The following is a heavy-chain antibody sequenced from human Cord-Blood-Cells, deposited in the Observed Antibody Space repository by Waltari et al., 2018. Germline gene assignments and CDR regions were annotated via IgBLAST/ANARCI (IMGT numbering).Heavy chain of an antibody. D-gene: IGHD6-13*01. V-gene: IGHV3-30*18. CDR2: ISYDGSNK. CDR1: GFTFSTHG. CDR3: AKGESSSWYYFDY. J-gene: IGHJ4*02. Sequence: QVQLVESGGGVVPPGRSLTLPCAAPGFTFSTHGMHWVRQAPGKGLEWVAVISYDGSNKYYADSVKGRFTISRDNSKNTLYLQMNSLRAEDTAVYYCAKGESSSWYYFDYWGQGTLVTVSS.